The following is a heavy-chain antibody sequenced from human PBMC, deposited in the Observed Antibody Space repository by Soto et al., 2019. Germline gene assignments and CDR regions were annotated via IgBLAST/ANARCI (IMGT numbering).Heavy chain of an antibody. D-gene: IGHD3-22*01. J-gene: IGHJ4*02. CDR2: INPNSGGT. Sequence: ASVKVSCKASGYTFTGYYMHWVRQAPGQGLEWMGWINPNSGGTNYAQKFQGWVTMTRDTSFSTAYMELSRLRSDDTAVYYCARGETSYYYDSSGFYFDYWGQGTLVTVSS. CDR3: ARGETSYYYDSSGFYFDY. V-gene: IGHV1-2*04. CDR1: GYTFTGYY.